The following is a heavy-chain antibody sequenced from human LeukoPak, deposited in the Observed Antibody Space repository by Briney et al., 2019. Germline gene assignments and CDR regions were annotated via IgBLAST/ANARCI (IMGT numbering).Heavy chain of an antibody. Sequence: SETLSLTCTVSGGSISSYYWSWIRQPPGKGLEWIGCVSYSGTTKYSPSLKSRVTISVDTSKNQFSLKLSSVTAADTAVYYCARGNGDYVEYFQHWGQGTLVTVSS. D-gene: IGHD4-17*01. CDR2: VSYSGTT. V-gene: IGHV4-59*01. CDR1: GGSISSYY. CDR3: ARGNGDYVEYFQH. J-gene: IGHJ1*01.